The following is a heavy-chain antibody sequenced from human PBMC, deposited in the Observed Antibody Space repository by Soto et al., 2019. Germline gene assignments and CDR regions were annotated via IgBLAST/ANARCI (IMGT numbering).Heavy chain of an antibody. CDR2: IYPGDSDT. J-gene: IGHJ3*02. Sequence: GESLKISGNGSGYSFTSDWICWVRQMPWKGLEWMAIIYPGDSDTRYSPSCQGQVTISADKSISTAYLQWRSLKASDTAMYYCARQTASSYSYNMWGQVTMVTVSS. D-gene: IGHD1-26*01. CDR1: GYSFTSDW. V-gene: IGHV5-51*01. CDR3: ARQTASSYSYNM.